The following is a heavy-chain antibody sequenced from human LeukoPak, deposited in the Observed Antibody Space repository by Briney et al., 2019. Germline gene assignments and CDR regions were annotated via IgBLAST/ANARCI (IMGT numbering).Heavy chain of an antibody. CDR1: GFSFSDSV. CDR2: IKSKTDGGTA. V-gene: IGHV3-15*07. Sequence: GGSLRLSCVASGFSFSDSVIHWVRQAPGKGLEWVGRIKSKTDGGTADYAAPVKGRFTISRDNSKNTLYLQMNSLRAEDTAVYYCAKDRLSRYSSTNWFDPWGQGTLVTVSS. J-gene: IGHJ5*02. D-gene: IGHD6-13*01. CDR3: AKDRLSRYSSTNWFDP.